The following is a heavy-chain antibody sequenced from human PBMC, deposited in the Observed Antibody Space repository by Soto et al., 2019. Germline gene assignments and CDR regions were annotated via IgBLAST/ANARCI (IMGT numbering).Heavy chain of an antibody. Sequence: PSETLSLTCTVSGASISSSSYYWGSIRQPPGKGLEWIGSIYYSGSTYYNPSLKSRVTISVDTSKNQFSLKLSSVTAADTAVYYCARQDSGYDLVDYYYYYMDVWGKGTTVT. V-gene: IGHV4-39*01. CDR3: ARQDSGYDLVDYYYYYMDV. CDR2: IYYSGST. CDR1: GASISSSSYY. J-gene: IGHJ6*03. D-gene: IGHD5-12*01.